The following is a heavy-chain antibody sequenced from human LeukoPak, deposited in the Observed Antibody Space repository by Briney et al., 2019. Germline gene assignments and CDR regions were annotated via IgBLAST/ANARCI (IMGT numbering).Heavy chain of an antibody. CDR3: ARSGTVGAMPV. D-gene: IGHD1-26*01. Sequence: PSETLSLTCTVSGGSLSNYYWSWIRLPPGRGLEWIGYIYFSGSTIYNPSLKSRLTISVDTSKNQFSLKLSSVTAADTAVYYCARSGTVGAMPVWGQGTLVTVSS. J-gene: IGHJ4*02. CDR2: IYFSGST. CDR1: GGSLSNYY. V-gene: IGHV4-59*08.